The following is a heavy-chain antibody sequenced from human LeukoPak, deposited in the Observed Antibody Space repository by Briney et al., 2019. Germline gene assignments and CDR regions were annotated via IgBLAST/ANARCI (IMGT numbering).Heavy chain of an antibody. CDR2: ISYDGSNK. J-gene: IGHJ5*02. CDR3: AKPISGGLAVSADWFDP. CDR1: GFTFSSSV. Sequence: GRSLRLSCAASGFTFSSSVMHWVSQAPGKGLEWVAVISYDGSNKYYADSVKGRFTISRDNSKNTLYLQLNSLRAEDTAIYFCAKPISGGLAVSADWFDPWGQGTLVIVSS. V-gene: IGHV3-30-3*02. D-gene: IGHD6-19*01.